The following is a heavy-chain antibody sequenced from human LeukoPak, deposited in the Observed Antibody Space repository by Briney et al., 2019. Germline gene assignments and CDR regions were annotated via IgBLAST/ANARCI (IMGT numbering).Heavy chain of an antibody. V-gene: IGHV1-8*03. CDR1: GYTFTSYD. CDR2: MNPISGNT. J-gene: IGHJ6*03. D-gene: IGHD2-2*01. Sequence: APVKVSCKASGYTFTSYDINWVRQATGQGLEWMGWMNPISGNTGYAQKFQGRVTITRNTSISTAYMELSSLRSEDTAVYYCARGVVVPAAMVYYYYMDVWGKGTTVTVSS. CDR3: ARGVVVPAAMVYYYYMDV.